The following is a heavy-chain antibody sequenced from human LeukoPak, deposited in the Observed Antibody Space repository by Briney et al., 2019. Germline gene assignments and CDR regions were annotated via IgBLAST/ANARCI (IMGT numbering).Heavy chain of an antibody. CDR1: GGSISSGSYY. CDR3: ARSSSSFYFDY. J-gene: IGHJ4*02. Sequence: SETLSLTCTVSGGSISSGSYYWSWIRQPAGKELEWVGRIYTSGTTNYNPSLKSRVTISVDTSKNQFSLKLSSVTAADTAVYYCARSSSSFYFDYWGQGTLVTVSS. D-gene: IGHD6-6*01. CDR2: IYTSGTT. V-gene: IGHV4-61*02.